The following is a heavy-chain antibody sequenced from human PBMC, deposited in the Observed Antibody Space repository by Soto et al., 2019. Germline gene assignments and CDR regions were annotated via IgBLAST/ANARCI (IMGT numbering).Heavy chain of an antibody. CDR3: VRSAQYFDGTGFHAFDI. D-gene: IGHD3-22*01. Sequence: VQLLESGGGLRQPGGSLRLSCVASGYNFNEYAVSWVRQAPGKGLEWVSAISSGGDNTHYADSVKGRFTITRDNSTNMLYLEMNSLTVDDTAVYYSVRSAQYFDGTGFHAFDIWDQGTRVTVSS. V-gene: IGHV3-23*01. CDR2: ISSGGDNT. J-gene: IGHJ3*02. CDR1: GYNFNEYA.